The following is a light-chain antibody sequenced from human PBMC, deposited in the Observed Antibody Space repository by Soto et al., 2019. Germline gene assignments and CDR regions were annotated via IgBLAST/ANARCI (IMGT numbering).Light chain of an antibody. CDR3: GAWDSSLSAGNYV. J-gene: IGLJ1*01. CDR2: ENN. Sequence: QSELTQPPSVSAAPGQKVTISCSGSTSNIGNNYVSWYQQLPGTAPKLLIYENNKRPSGIPDRFSGSKSGTSATLGITGLQTGDDADYYCGAWDSSLSAGNYVFGTGTKVTVL. V-gene: IGLV1-51*02. CDR1: TSNIGNNY.